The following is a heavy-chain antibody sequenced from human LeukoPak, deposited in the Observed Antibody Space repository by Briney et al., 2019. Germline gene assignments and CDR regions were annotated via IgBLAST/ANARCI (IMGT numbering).Heavy chain of an antibody. J-gene: IGHJ5*02. D-gene: IGHD3-10*01. CDR1: GYSFTSYW. CDR3: ARAGGGSMVRGVLYNWFDP. Sequence: GESLKISCKGSGYSFTSYWIGWVRQMPGKGLEWMGIIYPGDSDTRYSPSFQGQVTISADKSISTAYLQWSSLKASDTAMYYCARAGGGSMVRGVLYNWFDPWGQGTLVTVSS. V-gene: IGHV5-51*01. CDR2: IYPGDSDT.